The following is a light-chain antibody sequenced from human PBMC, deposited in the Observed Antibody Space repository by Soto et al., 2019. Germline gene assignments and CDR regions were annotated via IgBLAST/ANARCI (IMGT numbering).Light chain of an antibody. J-gene: IGKJ1*01. CDR2: GAS. CDR1: QDVSND. CDR3: LQHTYIWS. Sequence: DIQMTQSPPSLSASVGDRVTITCRASQDVSNDLGWFQQKPGKAPKRLIFGASNLESGVPSRFSGTGSGTEVILTITNLQPEEFATYYCLQHTYIWSFGQGTKVHI. V-gene: IGKV1-17*02.